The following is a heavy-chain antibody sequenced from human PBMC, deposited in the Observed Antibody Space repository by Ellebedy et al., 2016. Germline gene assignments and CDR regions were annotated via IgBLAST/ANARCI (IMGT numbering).Heavy chain of an antibody. J-gene: IGHJ3*02. D-gene: IGHD7-27*01. CDR3: ARRSPVTGGGSFDI. Sequence: GGSLRLSCAASGFTFSDHYMSWIRQAPGKGLEWVSYISTSSSYTNYADSVKGRFTISRDNAKNSLYLQMISLRAEDTAVYYCARRSPVTGGGSFDIWGQGTMVTVSS. CDR2: ISTSSSYT. CDR1: GFTFSDHY. V-gene: IGHV3-11*06.